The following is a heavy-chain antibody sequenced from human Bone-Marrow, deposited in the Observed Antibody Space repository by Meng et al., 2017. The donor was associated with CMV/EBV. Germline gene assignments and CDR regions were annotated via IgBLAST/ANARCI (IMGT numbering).Heavy chain of an antibody. V-gene: IGHV5-10-1*01. CDR1: ACTFPSYW. D-gene: IGHD2-15*01. J-gene: IGHJ5*02. CDR2: IDPSDSYT. Sequence: GSACTFPSYWIGWVRQMPGKGLEWMGRIDPSDSYTNYSPSFQGHVTISADKSISTAYLQWSSLKASDTAMYYCARQGPVADRGWFDPWGQGTLVTVSS. CDR3: ARQGPVADRGWFDP.